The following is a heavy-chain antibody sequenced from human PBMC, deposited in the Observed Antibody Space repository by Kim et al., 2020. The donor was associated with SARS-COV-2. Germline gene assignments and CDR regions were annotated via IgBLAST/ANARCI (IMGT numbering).Heavy chain of an antibody. V-gene: IGHV4-34*01. CDR2: INHSGST. J-gene: IGHJ6*02. CDR3: AGERRGGYYYYYGMDV. CDR1: GGSFSGYY. D-gene: IGHD1-1*01. Sequence: SETLSLTCAVYGGSFSGYYWSWLRQPPGKGLAWIGEINHSGSTNYNPSLKSRVTISVDTSKNQFSLKLSSVTAADTAVYYCAGERRGGYYYYYGMDVWGQGTTVTVSS.